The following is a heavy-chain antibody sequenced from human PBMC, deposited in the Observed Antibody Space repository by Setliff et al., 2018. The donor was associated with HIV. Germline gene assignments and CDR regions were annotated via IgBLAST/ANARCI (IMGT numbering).Heavy chain of an antibody. CDR2: IYHSGST. J-gene: IGHJ3*02. CDR1: GSSISNGYY. Sequence: SETLSLTCTVSGSSISNGYYWGWIRQPPGKGLEWIGSIYHSGSTYYNPSLKSRVTISVDTSKNQFSLKLSSVTAADTAVYHCARRDSGWYDAFDIWGQGTMVTVSS. V-gene: IGHV4-38-2*02. CDR3: ARRDSGWYDAFDI. D-gene: IGHD6-19*01.